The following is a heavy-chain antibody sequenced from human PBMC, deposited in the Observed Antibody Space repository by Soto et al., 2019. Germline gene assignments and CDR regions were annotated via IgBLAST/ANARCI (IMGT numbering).Heavy chain of an antibody. CDR2: IYWNDDK. D-gene: IGHD3-3*01. V-gene: IGHV2-5*01. CDR3: AHSYYDFWSGYGGGMDV. CDR1: GFSPSTSGVG. Sequence: QITLKESGPTLVKPTQTLTLTCTFSGFSPSTSGVGVGWIRQPPGKALEWLALIYWNDDKRYSPSLKSRLTITKDTSKNQVVLTMTNMDPVDTATYYCAHSYYDFWSGYGGGMDVWGQGTTVTVSS. J-gene: IGHJ6*02.